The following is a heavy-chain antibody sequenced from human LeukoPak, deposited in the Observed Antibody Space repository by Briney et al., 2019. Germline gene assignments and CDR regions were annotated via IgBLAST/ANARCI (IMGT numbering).Heavy chain of an antibody. CDR1: GGSISSGGYS. CDR3: ARARKSSRYYFDY. V-gene: IGHV4-30-2*01. J-gene: IGHJ4*02. D-gene: IGHD6-13*01. CDR2: IYHSGST. Sequence: SETLSLTCAVSGGSISSGGYSWSWIRQPPGKGLEWIGYIYHSGSTYYNPSLKSRVTISVDRSKNQSSLKLSSVTAADTAVYYCARARKSSRYYFDYWGQGTLVTVSS.